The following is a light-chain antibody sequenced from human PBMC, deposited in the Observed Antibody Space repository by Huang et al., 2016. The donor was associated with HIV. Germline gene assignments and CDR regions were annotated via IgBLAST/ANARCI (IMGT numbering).Light chain of an antibody. CDR3: QQYYSSLYT. V-gene: IGKV1-NL1*01. Sequence: DIQMTQSPSFLSASVGDRVTITCRASEVISKSLAWYQQKPGKVPKRLVLAASILESGVPSRFSGSGSGTDYTLTISSLQPEDFATYYCQQYYSSLYTFGQGTKLEIK. CDR1: EVISKS. J-gene: IGKJ2*01. CDR2: AAS.